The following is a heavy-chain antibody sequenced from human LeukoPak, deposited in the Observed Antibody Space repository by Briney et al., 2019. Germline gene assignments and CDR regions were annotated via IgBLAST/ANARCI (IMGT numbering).Heavy chain of an antibody. D-gene: IGHD2-2*01. CDR3: ARDSGSCSSTRCYSDVDY. V-gene: IGHV4-34*01. Sequence: SETLSLTCAVYGGSFSGYYWSWIRQPPGKGLEWIGEINHSGSTNYNPSLKSRVTISVDTSKNQFSLKLSSVTAADTAVYYCARDSGSCSSTRCYSDVDYWGQGTLVTVSS. CDR1: GGSFSGYY. J-gene: IGHJ4*02. CDR2: INHSGST.